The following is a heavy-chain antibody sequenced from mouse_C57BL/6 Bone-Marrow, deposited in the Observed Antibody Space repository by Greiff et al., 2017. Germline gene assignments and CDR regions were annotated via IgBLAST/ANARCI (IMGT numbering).Heavy chain of an antibody. CDR1: GYTFTSYW. V-gene: IGHV1-64*01. D-gene: IGHD3-2*02. J-gene: IGHJ2*01. CDR3: TRSGRNFFDY. Sequence: QVQLQQPGAELVKPGASVKLSCKASGYTFTSYWMHWVKQRPGQGLEWIGMIHPNSGSTNYNEKFKSKATLTVDKSSSTAYMQLSSLTSEDSAVYYCTRSGRNFFDYWGQGTTHTVSS. CDR2: IHPNSGST.